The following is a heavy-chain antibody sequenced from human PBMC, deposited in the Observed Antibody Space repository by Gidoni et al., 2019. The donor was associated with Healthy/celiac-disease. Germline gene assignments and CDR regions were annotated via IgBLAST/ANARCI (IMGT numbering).Heavy chain of an antibody. J-gene: IGHJ5*02. V-gene: IGHV4-59*08. CDR3: ARQWADGDYNNWFDP. D-gene: IGHD4-17*01. Sequence: QVQLQESVPGLVKPSETLSLTRPAPVGSFSSYYWSWIRQPPGKGLEWIGYIYYSGSNNYNTSHKSRVTISVDTSKNQFSLKLSAVTAADTAVYYCARQWADGDYNNWFDPWGQGTLVTVSS. CDR1: VGSFSSYY. CDR2: IYYSGSN.